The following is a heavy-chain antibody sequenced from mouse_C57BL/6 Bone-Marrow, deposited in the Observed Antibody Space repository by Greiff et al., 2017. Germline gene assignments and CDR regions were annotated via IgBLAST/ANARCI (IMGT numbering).Heavy chain of an antibody. Sequence: QVQLQQPGAELVMPGASVKLSCKASGYTFTSYWMHWVKQRPGQGLEWIGEIDPSDSYTNYNQKFKGKSTLTVDKSSSTAYMQLSSLTSDDSAVYYCAREGYDSWFAYWGQGTLVTVSA. CDR1: GYTFTSYW. V-gene: IGHV1-69*01. J-gene: IGHJ3*01. CDR2: IDPSDSYT. CDR3: AREGYDSWFAY. D-gene: IGHD2-4*01.